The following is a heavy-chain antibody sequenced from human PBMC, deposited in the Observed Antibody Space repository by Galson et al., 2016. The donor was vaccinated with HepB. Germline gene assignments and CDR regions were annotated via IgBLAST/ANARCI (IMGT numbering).Heavy chain of an antibody. J-gene: IGHJ4*02. V-gene: IGHV4-30-4*01. Sequence: LSLTCTVSGDSISSGDYYWSWIRQAPGKGLEWIAYIYYTGNTHYNPSLKSRLTISVDTSKNQFSLKLNSVTAADTAVYYCATEGGDYGDYGNFDNWGQGTLVTVSS. CDR3: ATEGGDYGDYGNFDN. CDR2: IYYTGNT. D-gene: IGHD4-17*01. CDR1: GDSISSGDYY.